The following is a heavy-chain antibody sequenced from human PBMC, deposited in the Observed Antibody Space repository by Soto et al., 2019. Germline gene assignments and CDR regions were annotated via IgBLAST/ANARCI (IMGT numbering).Heavy chain of an antibody. CDR1: GGTFSSYA. CDR3: ARVARYYYYMDV. V-gene: IGHV1-69*13. Sequence: SVKVSCKASGGTFSSYAISWVRQAPGQGLEWMGGIIPIFGTANYAQKFQGRVTITADESTSTAYMELSSLRSEDTAVYYCARVARYYYYMDVWGKGTTVTVSS. J-gene: IGHJ6*03. CDR2: IIPIFGTA.